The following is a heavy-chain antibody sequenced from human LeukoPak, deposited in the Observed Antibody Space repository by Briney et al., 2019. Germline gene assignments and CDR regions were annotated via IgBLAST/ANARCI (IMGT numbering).Heavy chain of an antibody. CDR1: GFSLSTSGVG. CDR3: AHRIAARLDFDY. Sequence: SGPTLVKPTQTLTLTCTFSGFSLSTSGVGVGWIRQPPGKALEWLALIDWNDDKRYSPSLKSRLTITKDTSKNQVVLTMTNMDPVDTATYYCAHRIAARLDFDYWGQGTLVTVSS. V-gene: IGHV2-5*01. D-gene: IGHD6-6*01. J-gene: IGHJ4*02. CDR2: IDWNDDK.